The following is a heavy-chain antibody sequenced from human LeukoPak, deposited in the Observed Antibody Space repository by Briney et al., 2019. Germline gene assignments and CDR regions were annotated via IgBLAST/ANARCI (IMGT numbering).Heavy chain of an antibody. CDR2: INPNSGGT. CDR1: GYIFTVYF. CDR3: ARGYCSGDCFTLFDY. J-gene: IGHJ4*02. V-gene: IGHV1-2*02. Sequence: ASVKVSCKASGYIFTVYFMHWVRQAPGQGLEWMGWINPNSGGTNYAQKFQGRVTMTRDTSISTAYMELSSLRSDDTAVYYCARGYCSGDCFTLFDYWGQGTLVTVSS. D-gene: IGHD2-21*02.